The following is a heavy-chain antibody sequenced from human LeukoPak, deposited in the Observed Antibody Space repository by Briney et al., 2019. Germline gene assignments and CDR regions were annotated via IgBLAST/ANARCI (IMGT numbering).Heavy chain of an antibody. CDR3: ARDQSVRLLQTSSTYFKHVFAI. Sequence: ASVKVSCKTSGYTFTNSGISWVRQAPGLGLEWMGWISAYNGNTNYAQKVQGRVTMTTDTSTSTAYMELRSLRFDDTAVYYCARDQSVRLLQTSSTYFKHVFAIWGQGSMVTVSS. D-gene: IGHD6-13*01. CDR1: GYTFTNSG. V-gene: IGHV1-18*01. J-gene: IGHJ3*02. CDR2: ISAYNGNT.